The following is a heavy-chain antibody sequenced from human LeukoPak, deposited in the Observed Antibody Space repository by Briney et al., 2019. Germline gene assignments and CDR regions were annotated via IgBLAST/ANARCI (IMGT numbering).Heavy chain of an antibody. CDR3: ARDSAWGGDIVVVVAAAFDY. CDR2: IKQDGSEK. J-gene: IGHJ4*02. Sequence: GGSLRLSCAASGFTFSSHWMSWVRQAPGKGLEWVANIKQDGSEKYYVDSVKGRFTISRDNAKNSLYLQMNSLRAEDTAVYYCARDSAWGGDIVVVVAAAFDYWGQGTLVTVSS. V-gene: IGHV3-7*03. D-gene: IGHD2-15*01. CDR1: GFTFSSHW.